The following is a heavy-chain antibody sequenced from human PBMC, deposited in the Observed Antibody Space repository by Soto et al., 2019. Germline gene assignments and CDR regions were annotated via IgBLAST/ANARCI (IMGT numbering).Heavy chain of an antibody. CDR1: GFAVSDKY. CDR3: ARDGFGRYDGSGSEAFNI. V-gene: IGHV3-53*01. J-gene: IGHJ3*02. D-gene: IGHD3-10*01. CDR2: IYTSGTT. Sequence: PGGSLTLSCAASGFAVSDKYMNWVRQAPGKGLGWVSVIYTSGTTSYADSAKGRFTISRDNFKNTLYLQMNSLRAEDTAMYYCARDGFGRYDGSGSEAFNIWGQGTMVTVS.